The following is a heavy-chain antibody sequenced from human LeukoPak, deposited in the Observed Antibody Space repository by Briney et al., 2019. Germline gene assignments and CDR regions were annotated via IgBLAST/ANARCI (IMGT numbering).Heavy chain of an antibody. Sequence: PGGSLRLSCPASGFAFSNYAMHWVRQAPGKGLEYVSAISTNGGGTYYADSVKGRFTISRDNSKNTLYLQMSSLRAEDTALYYCVKLDWGYYYDTWGQGTLVTVSS. CDR2: ISTNGGGT. CDR3: VKLDWGYYYDT. V-gene: IGHV3-64D*09. J-gene: IGHJ5*02. D-gene: IGHD3-22*01. CDR1: GFAFSNYA.